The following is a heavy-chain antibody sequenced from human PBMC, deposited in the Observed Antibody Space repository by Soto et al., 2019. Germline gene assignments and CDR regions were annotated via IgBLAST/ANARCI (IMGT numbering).Heavy chain of an antibody. D-gene: IGHD6-13*01. CDR2: IYYSGST. V-gene: IGHV4-59*01. J-gene: IGHJ6*04. Sequence: SETLSLTCTVSGGSISSYYWSWIRQPPGKGLEWIGYIYYSGSTNYNPSLKSRVTISVDTSKNQFSLKLSSGTAADTAVYYCARDRWVAAADTGGVDVWGKGTTVTVSS. CDR3: ARDRWVAAADTGGVDV. CDR1: GGSISSYY.